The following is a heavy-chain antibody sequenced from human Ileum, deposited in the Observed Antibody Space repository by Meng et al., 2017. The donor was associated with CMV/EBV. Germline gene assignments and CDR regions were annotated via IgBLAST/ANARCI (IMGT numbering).Heavy chain of an antibody. CDR1: GGSISSSSYY. V-gene: IGHV4-39*01. CDR3: ARQGGASTTTGVF. J-gene: IGHJ4*02. CDR2: LYYTGST. Sequence: GSLRLSCTVSGGSISSSSYYWGWVRQPPGQGFEWIGSLYYTGSTYYNTSLGRRVTMSVDTSRNRFSLKLSSVTAADTAVYCCARQGGASTTTGVFWGPGILVTVSS. D-gene: IGHD1-26*01.